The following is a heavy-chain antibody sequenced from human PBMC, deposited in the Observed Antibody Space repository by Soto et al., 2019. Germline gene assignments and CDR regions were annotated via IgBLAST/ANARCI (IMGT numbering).Heavy chain of an antibody. D-gene: IGHD3-22*01. CDR1: GGPISSSSYY. Sequence: PSETLSLTCTVSGGPISSSSYYWGWIRQPPGKGLEWIGSIYYSGSTYYNPSLKSRVTISVDTSKNQFSLKLSSVTAADTAVYYCARRLAHYYDSSGYYHLGWFDPWGQGTLVTVSS. CDR3: ARRLAHYYDSSGYYHLGWFDP. J-gene: IGHJ5*02. V-gene: IGHV4-39*01. CDR2: IYYSGST.